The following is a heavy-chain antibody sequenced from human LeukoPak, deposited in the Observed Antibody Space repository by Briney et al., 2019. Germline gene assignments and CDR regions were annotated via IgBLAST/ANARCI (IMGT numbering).Heavy chain of an antibody. D-gene: IGHD6-19*01. Sequence: GESLKISCKGSGYSFTSYWIGWVRQMPGKGLEWMGIIYPGDSDTRYSPSFQGQVTISADKSISTAYLQWSSLKASDTAMYYCARAPFSSGWLSDYYYYYGMDVWGQGTTVTVSS. CDR1: GYSFTSYW. V-gene: IGHV5-51*01. J-gene: IGHJ6*02. CDR3: ARAPFSSGWLSDYYYYYGMDV. CDR2: IYPGDSDT.